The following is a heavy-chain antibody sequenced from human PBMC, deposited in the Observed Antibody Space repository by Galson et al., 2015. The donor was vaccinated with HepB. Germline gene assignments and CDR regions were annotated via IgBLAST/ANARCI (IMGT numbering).Heavy chain of an antibody. J-gene: IGHJ4*02. V-gene: IGHV3-73*01. CDR2: IKSKGSNYAT. Sequence: SLRLSCAASGFTFSGYAIHWVRQTSGKGLEWVGHIKSKGSNYATAYTMSLKGRFTISRDDSKNTAYLHMKRLKTEDAAVYYCTRLGDLSGYSSSWGQGTLVTVSS. CDR1: GFTFSGYA. D-gene: IGHD6-13*01. CDR3: TRLGDLSGYSSS.